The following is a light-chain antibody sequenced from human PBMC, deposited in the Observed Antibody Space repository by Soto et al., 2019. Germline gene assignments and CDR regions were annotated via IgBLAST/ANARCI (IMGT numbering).Light chain of an antibody. CDR1: QSISSW. J-gene: IGKJ2*01. V-gene: IGKV1-5*01. Sequence: DIQMTQSPSTLSASVGDRVTITCRASQSISSWLAWYQQKPGKAPKLLIYDASNRETGVPSRFSGSGSGTDFSLSIDSLQPEDIATYYCQQYDHPPYTFGQGTTLEIK. CDR3: QQYDHPPYT. CDR2: DAS.